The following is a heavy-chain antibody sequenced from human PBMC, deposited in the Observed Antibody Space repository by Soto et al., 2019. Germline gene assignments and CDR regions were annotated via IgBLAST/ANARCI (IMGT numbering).Heavy chain of an antibody. CDR1: GYTFSSYA. Sequence: LVKVSRKASGYTFSSYAISWVRLAPGQGLEWMGGIIPIIGNTNYAQKFQGRVTITRDTSASTAYMELSSLRSEDTAVYYCARGGSLYWYFDLWGRGTLVTV. D-gene: IGHD1-26*01. V-gene: IGHV1-69*10. CDR3: ARGGSLYWYFDL. J-gene: IGHJ2*01. CDR2: IIPIIGNT.